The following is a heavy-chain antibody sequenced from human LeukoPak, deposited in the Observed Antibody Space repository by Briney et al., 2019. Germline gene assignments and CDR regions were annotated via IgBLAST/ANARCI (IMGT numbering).Heavy chain of an antibody. D-gene: IGHD3-22*01. CDR1: GFTFSSYA. V-gene: IGHV3-23*01. CDR3: AKLSDSSGYLYYYYMDV. Sequence: GGSLRLSCSASGFTFSSYAMSWVRQAPGKGLEWVSAISGSGGSTYYADSVKGRFTISRDNSKNTLYLQMNSLRAEDTAVYYCAKLSDSSGYLYYYYMDVWGKGTTVTVSS. J-gene: IGHJ6*03. CDR2: ISGSGGST.